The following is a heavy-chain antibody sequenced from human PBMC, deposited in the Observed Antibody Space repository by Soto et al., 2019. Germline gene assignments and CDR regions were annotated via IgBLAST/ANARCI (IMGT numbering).Heavy chain of an antibody. V-gene: IGHV4-39*01. CDR1: GGSISSSSYY. CDR3: ARPSGAGYCSGGSCYWSYFDY. J-gene: IGHJ4*02. Sequence: SETLSLTCTVSGGSISSSSYYWGWIRQPPGKGLEWIGSIYYSGSTYYNPSLKSRVTISVDTSKNQFSLKLSSVTAADTAVYYCARPSGAGYCSGGSCYWSYFDYWGQGTLVTVS. D-gene: IGHD2-15*01. CDR2: IYYSGST.